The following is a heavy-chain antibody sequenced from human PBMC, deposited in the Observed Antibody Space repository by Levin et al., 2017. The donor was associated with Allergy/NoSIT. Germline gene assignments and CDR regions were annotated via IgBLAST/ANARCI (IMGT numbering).Heavy chain of an antibody. V-gene: IGHV1-24*01. CDR2: FYPEDSET. CDR1: GYTLSELS. J-gene: IGHJ5*02. Sequence: GESLKISCKVSGYTLSELSMQWVRQAPGKGLEWMGGFYPEDSETIYAQKFQGRVTMTEDISTDTAYMQLSGLRSEDTAVYYCGTSWGVGAPRWLDPWGQGTVVTVSS. CDR3: GTSWGVGAPRWLDP. D-gene: IGHD1-26*01.